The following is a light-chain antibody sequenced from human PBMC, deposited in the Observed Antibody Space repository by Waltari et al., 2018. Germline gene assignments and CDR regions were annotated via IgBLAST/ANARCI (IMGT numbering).Light chain of an antibody. CDR1: QSINNW. Sequence: DIHMTQSPSTLSASVGDRVTITCRASQSINNWLAWYQQKPGRAPKFLISETSTLESGVPSRFSGSGSGTEFTLTSSSLQPEDFATYYCQQYKTFPLTFGGGTKVEI. V-gene: IGKV1-5*03. CDR3: QQYKTFPLT. J-gene: IGKJ4*01. CDR2: ETS.